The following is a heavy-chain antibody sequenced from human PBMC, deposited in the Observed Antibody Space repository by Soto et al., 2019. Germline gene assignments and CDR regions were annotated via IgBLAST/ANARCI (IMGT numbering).Heavy chain of an antibody. CDR1: GYTFIRYD. J-gene: IGHJ6*02. V-gene: IGHV1-18*01. CDR3: ARGGYYDNNWMKLRHYGLDV. D-gene: IGHD3-16*01. Sequence: QVQLVQSAGEMKKPGSSVQVSCKASGYTFIRYDNTWVRQAPGQGFEWMGWISPYDDSTIYAQKLQGIVTMTADTSTEIVNLTLRSLKSDDTAVYYCARGGYYDNNWMKLRHYGLDVWGQGTSVTVSS. CDR2: ISPYDDST.